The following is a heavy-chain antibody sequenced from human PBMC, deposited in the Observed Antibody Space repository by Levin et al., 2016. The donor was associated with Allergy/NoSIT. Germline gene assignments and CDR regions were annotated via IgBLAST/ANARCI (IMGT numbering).Heavy chain of an antibody. D-gene: IGHD3-22*01. CDR3: ARKYYYDPYAFDI. V-gene: IGHV1-46*03. Sequence: ASVKVSCKASGYTFTSYYMHWVRQAPGQGLEWMGIINPSGGTTTYAQKFHGRVTMTRDTSTSTVYMELSSLRSEDTAVYYCARKYYYDPYAFDIWGQGTMVTVSS. CDR2: INPSGGTT. CDR1: GYTFTSYY. J-gene: IGHJ3*02.